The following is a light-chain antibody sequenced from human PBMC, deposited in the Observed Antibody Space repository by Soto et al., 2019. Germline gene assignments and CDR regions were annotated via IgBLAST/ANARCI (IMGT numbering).Light chain of an antibody. Sequence: QSVLTQPPSASGTPGQRVTISCSGSSSNIRSNTVNWFQQLPGTAPKLLIYSNNQRHSGVPDRFSGSKSGTSASLAISGLQSEDEADYYCAAWDGSLNGWVFGGGTKLTVL. V-gene: IGLV1-44*01. J-gene: IGLJ3*02. CDR3: AAWDGSLNGWV. CDR2: SNN. CDR1: SSNIRSNT.